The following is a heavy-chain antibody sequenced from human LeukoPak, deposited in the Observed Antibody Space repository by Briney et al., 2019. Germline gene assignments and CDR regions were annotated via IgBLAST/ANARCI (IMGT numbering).Heavy chain of an antibody. CDR1: GFTFSSYS. CDR3: ARDLNGGDYGLHWFDP. J-gene: IGHJ5*02. CDR2: ISSSSSYI. D-gene: IGHD4-17*01. V-gene: IGHV3-21*01. Sequence: GGSLRLSCAASGFTFSSYSMNWVRQAPGKGLEWVSSISSSSSYIYYADSVKGRFTISRDNAKNSLYLQMNSLRAEDTAVYYCARDLNGGDYGLHWFDPWGQGTLVTVSS.